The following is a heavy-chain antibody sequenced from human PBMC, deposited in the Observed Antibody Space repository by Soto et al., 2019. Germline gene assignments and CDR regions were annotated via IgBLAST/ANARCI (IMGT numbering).Heavy chain of an antibody. J-gene: IGHJ4*02. CDR2: IYYSGST. CDR3: ARTISVVVAATSGAYYFDY. D-gene: IGHD2-15*01. Sequence: QVQLQESGPGLVKPSQTLSLTCTVSGGSISSGGYYWSWIRQHPGKGLEWIGYIYYSGSTYYNPSLKSRVTISVDTSKNQFSLKLSSVTAADTAVYYCARTISVVVAATSGAYYFDYWGQGTLVTVSS. V-gene: IGHV4-31*03. CDR1: GGSISSGGYY.